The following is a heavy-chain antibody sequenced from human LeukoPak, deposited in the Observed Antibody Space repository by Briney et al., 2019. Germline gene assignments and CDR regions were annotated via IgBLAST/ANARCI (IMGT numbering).Heavy chain of an antibody. CDR3: ASSPRGDY. Sequence: SETLSLTCTVSGGSISSSSYYWGWIRQPPGKGLEWIGNIYYSGSTYYNPSLKSRATISVDTSKNQFSLKLSSVTAADTAVYYCASSPRGDYWGQGTLVTVSS. CDR1: GGSISSSSYY. D-gene: IGHD3-10*01. V-gene: IGHV4-39*01. CDR2: IYYSGST. J-gene: IGHJ4*02.